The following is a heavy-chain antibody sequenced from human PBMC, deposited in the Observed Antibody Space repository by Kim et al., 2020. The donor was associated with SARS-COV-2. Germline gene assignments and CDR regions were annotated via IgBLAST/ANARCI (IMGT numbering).Heavy chain of an antibody. Sequence: SVKVSCKASGGTFSSYAISWVRQAPGQGLEWMGGIIPIFGTANYAQKFQGRVTITADESTSTAYMELSSLRSEDTAVYYCARDWTLVPSLERPSMVATEGDIGDYWGQGTLVTVSS. CDR1: GGTFSSYA. CDR2: IIPIFGTA. J-gene: IGHJ4*02. CDR3: ARDWTLVPSLERPSMVATEGDIGDY. V-gene: IGHV1-69*13. D-gene: IGHD5-12*01.